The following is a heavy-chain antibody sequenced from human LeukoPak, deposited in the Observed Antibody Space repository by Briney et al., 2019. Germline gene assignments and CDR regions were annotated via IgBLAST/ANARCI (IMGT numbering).Heavy chain of an antibody. J-gene: IGHJ6*03. D-gene: IGHD3-10*01. CDR2: INPNSGGT. Sequence: ASVKVSCKASGYTFTGYYMHWVRQAPGQGLEWMGWINPNSGGTNYAQKFQGRVTMTRDTSISTAYMELSRLRSDDTAVYYCARDGASGSYYDGRYYMDVRGKGTTVTVSS. CDR3: ARDGASGSYYDGRYYMDV. V-gene: IGHV1-2*02. CDR1: GYTFTGYY.